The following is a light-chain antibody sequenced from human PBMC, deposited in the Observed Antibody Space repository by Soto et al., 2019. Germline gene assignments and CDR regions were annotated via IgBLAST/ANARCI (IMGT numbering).Light chain of an antibody. CDR1: QGIRND. CDR2: TAS. CDR3: QQFHSYPIT. Sequence: IQMTQSPSSVSASVGDRVTITCRASQGIRNDLAWYQRKPGKAPKLLIYTASSLQNGVPPRFSGSGSDTVFTLTIDSLQPEDFATYYCQQFHSYPITFGQGTRLEI. V-gene: IGKV1-6*01. J-gene: IGKJ5*01.